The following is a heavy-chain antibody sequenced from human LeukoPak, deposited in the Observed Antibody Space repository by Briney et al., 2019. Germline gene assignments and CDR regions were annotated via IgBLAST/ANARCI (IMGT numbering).Heavy chain of an antibody. CDR3: ARNRYSSKGGIDY. CDR2: INHSGST. CDR1: GGSFSGYY. J-gene: IGHJ4*02. Sequence: RPSDTLSLTCAVYGGSFSGYYWSWIRQPPGKGLEWIGEINHSGSTNYSPSLKSRVTISVDTSKNQFSLKLSSVTAADTAVYYCARNRYSSKGGIDYWGQGTLVTVSS. D-gene: IGHD6-13*01. V-gene: IGHV4-34*01.